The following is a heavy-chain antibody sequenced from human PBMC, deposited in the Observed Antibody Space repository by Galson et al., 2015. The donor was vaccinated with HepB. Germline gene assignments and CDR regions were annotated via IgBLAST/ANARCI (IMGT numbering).Heavy chain of an antibody. CDR3: AKRDLWFGELPDYYGMDV. Sequence: SLRLSCAASGFTFSSYAMSWVRQAPGKGLEWVSAISGSGGSTYYADSVKGRFTISRDNSKNTLYLQMNSLRAEDTAVYYCAKRDLWFGELPDYYGMDVWGQGTTVTVSS. CDR1: GFTFSSYA. D-gene: IGHD3-10*01. V-gene: IGHV3-23*01. CDR2: ISGSGGST. J-gene: IGHJ6*02.